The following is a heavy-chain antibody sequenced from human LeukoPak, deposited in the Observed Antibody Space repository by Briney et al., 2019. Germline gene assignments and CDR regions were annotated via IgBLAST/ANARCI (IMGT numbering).Heavy chain of an antibody. CDR3: ARAPYYYDSSGYLGAFDI. D-gene: IGHD3-22*01. CDR2: IIPIFGTA. Sequence: SVKVSCKASGGIFSSYAISWVRQAPGQGLEWMGGIIPIFGTANYAQKFQGRVTIITDESTSTAYMELSSLRSEDTAVYYCARAPYYYDSSGYLGAFDIWGQGTMVAVSS. V-gene: IGHV1-69*05. J-gene: IGHJ3*02. CDR1: GGIFSSYA.